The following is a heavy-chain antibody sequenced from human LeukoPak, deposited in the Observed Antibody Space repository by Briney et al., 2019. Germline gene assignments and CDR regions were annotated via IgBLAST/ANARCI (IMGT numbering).Heavy chain of an antibody. CDR1: GYTLTELS. J-gene: IGHJ5*02. CDR3: ATARDSSGYYNWFDP. V-gene: IGHV1-24*01. D-gene: IGHD3-22*01. Sequence: ASVKVSCKVSGYTLTELSMHWVRQAPGKGLEWMGGFDPEDGETIYAQKFQGRVTMTEDTSTDTAYMKLSSLRSEDTAVYYCATARDSSGYYNWFDPWGQGTLVTVSS. CDR2: FDPEDGET.